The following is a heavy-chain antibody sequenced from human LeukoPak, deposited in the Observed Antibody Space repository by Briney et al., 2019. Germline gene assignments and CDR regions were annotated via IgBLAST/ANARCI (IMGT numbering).Heavy chain of an antibody. Sequence: SETLSLTCTVSGGSISSYYWSWIRQPPGKGLEWIAYISDSGSTNYNPSLKSRVTISVDTSKNQFSLKLSSATAADTAVYYCARTTVTTYFDNWGQGTLVTVSS. CDR2: ISDSGST. CDR3: ARTTVTTYFDN. V-gene: IGHV4-59*01. D-gene: IGHD4-17*01. CDR1: GGSISSYY. J-gene: IGHJ4*02.